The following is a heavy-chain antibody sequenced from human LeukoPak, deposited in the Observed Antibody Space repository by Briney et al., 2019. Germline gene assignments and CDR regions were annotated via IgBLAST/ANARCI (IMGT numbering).Heavy chain of an antibody. V-gene: IGHV4-34*01. Sequence: SETLSLTCAVYGGSFRGYYWSWIRQPPGKGLEWIGEINHSGSTNYNPSLKSRVTISVDTSKNQFSLKLSSVTAADTAVYYCARGRITIAFDIWGQGTMVTVSS. CDR3: ARGRITIAFDI. D-gene: IGHD3-3*01. CDR2: INHSGST. CDR1: GGSFRGYY. J-gene: IGHJ3*02.